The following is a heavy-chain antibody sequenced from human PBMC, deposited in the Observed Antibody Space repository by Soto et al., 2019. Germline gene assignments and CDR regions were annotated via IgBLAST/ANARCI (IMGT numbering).Heavy chain of an antibody. J-gene: IGHJ4*02. D-gene: IGHD4-17*01. CDR3: AKDHLETTVTTPSY. CDR1: GFTFSSYG. Sequence: QVQLVESGGGVVQPGRSLRLSCAASGFTFSSYGMHWVRQAPGKGLEWVAVISYDGNNKYYADSVKGRFTISRDNFKNTLYLQMDRLRAEDTDMYYCAKDHLETTVTTPSYWGQGTLVTVSS. CDR2: ISYDGNNK. V-gene: IGHV3-30*18.